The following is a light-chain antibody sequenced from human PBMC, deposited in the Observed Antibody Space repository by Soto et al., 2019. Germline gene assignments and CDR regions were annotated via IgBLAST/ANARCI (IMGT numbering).Light chain of an antibody. CDR3: EEYYSTPPT. CDR1: QSVLYNSNNKHY. Sequence: DIVMTQSPDSLAVSLGERATINCKSSQSVLYNSNNKHYLAWYQQKPGQPPKLLIYWSSTRESGVPDRFSGSGSGTDFTLTISSLQAEDVAVYYGEEYYSTPPTFGQGTKVEIK. CDR2: WSS. J-gene: IGKJ1*01. V-gene: IGKV4-1*01.